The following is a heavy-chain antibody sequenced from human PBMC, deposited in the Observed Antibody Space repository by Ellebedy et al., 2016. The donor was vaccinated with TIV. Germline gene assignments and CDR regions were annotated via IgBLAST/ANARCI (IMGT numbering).Heavy chain of an antibody. CDR1: GYTLPELS. D-gene: IGHD6-19*01. CDR2: FDPEDGET. V-gene: IGHV1-24*01. J-gene: IGHJ4*02. Sequence: AASVTVSCKVSGYTLPELSMHWVRQAPGKGLEWMGGFDPEDGETIYAQKFQGRVTMTRDTSISTAYMELSRLRSDDTAVYYCAREGIPESGGWYVDWGQGTLVTVSS. CDR3: AREGIPESGGWYVD.